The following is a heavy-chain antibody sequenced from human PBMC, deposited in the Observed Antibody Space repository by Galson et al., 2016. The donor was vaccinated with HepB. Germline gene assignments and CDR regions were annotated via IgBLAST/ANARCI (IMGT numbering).Heavy chain of an antibody. D-gene: IGHD3-16*01. Sequence: ETLSLTCTVSDDSISNYYWNWIRQPPGKGLEWIGYIHYSGSSKCNPPLKSRVTMPVDTSKNQFSLRLSSVTAADTAVYYCARWGTYSEKHAFDIWGQGTMVTVSS. V-gene: IGHV4-59*01. CDR2: IHYSGSS. CDR3: ARWGTYSEKHAFDI. CDR1: DDSISNYY. J-gene: IGHJ3*02.